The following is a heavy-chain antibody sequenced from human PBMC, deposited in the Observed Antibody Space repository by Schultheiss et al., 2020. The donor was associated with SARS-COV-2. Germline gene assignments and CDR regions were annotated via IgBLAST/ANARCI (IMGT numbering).Heavy chain of an antibody. CDR3: ARDLGYGSGNYYYRYYYAMDV. Sequence: GGSLRLSCAASGFTFSDYYMSWIRQAPGKGLEWVSYISSSSSYTNYADSVKGRFTISRDNAKNSLYLQMNSLRAEDTAVYYCARDLGYGSGNYYYRYYYAMDVWGQGTTVTVAS. D-gene: IGHD3-10*01. J-gene: IGHJ6*02. CDR1: GFTFSDYY. CDR2: ISSSSSYT. V-gene: IGHV3-11*06.